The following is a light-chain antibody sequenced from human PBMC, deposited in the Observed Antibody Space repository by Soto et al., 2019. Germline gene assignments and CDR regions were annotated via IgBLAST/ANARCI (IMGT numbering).Light chain of an antibody. CDR1: QSISSW. Sequence: VHMTHSPSTLSASVLYRVTITFLSSQSISSWLAWYQQKPGKAPKLLIYDASSLESGVPSRFSGSGSGTEFTLTISSLEPEDFAVYYCQQRSNWPPLTFGGGTKVDIK. J-gene: IGKJ4*01. CDR3: QQRSNWPPLT. V-gene: IGKV1-5*01. CDR2: DAS.